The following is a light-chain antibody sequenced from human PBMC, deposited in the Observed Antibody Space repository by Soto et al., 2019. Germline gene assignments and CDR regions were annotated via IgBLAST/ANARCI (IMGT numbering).Light chain of an antibody. Sequence: DIQMTQSPSTLSASVGDRVTIACRASQSIDSWLAWYQQKPGKAPKFLIYDASDLESGVPSRFSGSGSGTEFPLPISSLQPDDFATYYCQKYRGKPFTFGRGTKVEIK. CDR2: DAS. J-gene: IGKJ2*01. CDR1: QSIDSW. V-gene: IGKV1-5*01. CDR3: QKYRGKPFT.